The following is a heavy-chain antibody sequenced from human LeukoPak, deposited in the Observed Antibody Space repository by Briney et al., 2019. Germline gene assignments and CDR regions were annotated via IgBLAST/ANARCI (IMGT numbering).Heavy chain of an antibody. CDR3: AISLVGGRYFDY. CDR1: GGTFSSYA. Sequence: ASVKVSCKASGGTFSSYAINWVRQAPGQGLEWMGGIIPIFGTANYAQKFQGRVTITTDESTSTAYMELSSLRSEDTAVYYCAISLVGGRYFDYWGQGTLVTVSS. V-gene: IGHV1-69*05. CDR2: IIPIFGTA. D-gene: IGHD1-26*01. J-gene: IGHJ4*02.